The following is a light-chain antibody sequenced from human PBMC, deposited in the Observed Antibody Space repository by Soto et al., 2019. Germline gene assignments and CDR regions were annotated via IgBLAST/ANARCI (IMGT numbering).Light chain of an antibody. CDR2: EDN. J-gene: IGLJ2*01. Sequence: NFMLTQPHSVSESPGKTVTISCTRSSGSIASNYVQWYQQRPGRAPTTVIYEDNQRPSGVPARFSGSIYSSSNSASLTISGLKTEDEADYYCQSYDSSNQGVVFGGGTKLTVL. CDR3: QSYDSSNQGVV. V-gene: IGLV6-57*04. CDR1: SGSIASNY.